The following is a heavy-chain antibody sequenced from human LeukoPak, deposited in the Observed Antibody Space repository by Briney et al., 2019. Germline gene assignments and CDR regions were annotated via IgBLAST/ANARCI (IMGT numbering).Heavy chain of an antibody. Sequence: PGGSLRLSCAASGFTFSNYAMNWVRQAPGKGLEWVSCTSASGGTKLYADSVKGRFIISRDDSKNTLYVQMSSLRAEDTAVYYCARSLKWNLVGFDYWGQGTLVTVSS. D-gene: IGHD1-1*01. CDR3: ARSLKWNLVGFDY. CDR2: TSASGGTK. CDR1: GFTFSNYA. J-gene: IGHJ4*02. V-gene: IGHV3-23*01.